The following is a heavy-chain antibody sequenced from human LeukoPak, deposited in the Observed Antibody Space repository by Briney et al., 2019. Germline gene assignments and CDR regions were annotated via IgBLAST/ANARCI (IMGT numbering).Heavy chain of an antibody. Sequence: GWSLRLSCAASGFTLSSYWMYWVRQAPGKGLVWVSQINSDGSSTSYADSVKGRFTISRDNAKSTLYLQMNSLRAEDTAVYYCARFRSGWYLDSWGPGNLVTVSS. J-gene: IGHJ4*02. CDR1: GFTLSSYW. D-gene: IGHD6-19*01. V-gene: IGHV3-74*01. CDR3: ARFRSGWYLDS. CDR2: INSDGSST.